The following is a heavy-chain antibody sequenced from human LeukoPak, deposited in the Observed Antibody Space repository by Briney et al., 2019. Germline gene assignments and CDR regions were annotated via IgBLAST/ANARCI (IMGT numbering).Heavy chain of an antibody. J-gene: IGHJ4*02. CDR1: GFTFSSYA. D-gene: IGHD5-12*01. V-gene: IGHV3-23*01. CDR3: AKPQSSEWLRLGGVDY. CDR2: ISGSGGST. Sequence: GGSLRLSCAASGFTFSSYAMSWIRQAPGKGLEWVSAISGSGGSTYYADSVKGRFTISRDNSKNTLYLQMNSLRAEDTAVYYCAKPQSSEWLRLGGVDYWGQGTLVTVSS.